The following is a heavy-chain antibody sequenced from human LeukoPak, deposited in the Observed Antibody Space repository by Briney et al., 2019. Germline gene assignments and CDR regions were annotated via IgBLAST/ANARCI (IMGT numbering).Heavy chain of an antibody. Sequence: ASVKVSCKASGYIFTTHYMHWVRQAPGQGLEWMGVIQPSGGRTWYAQKFQGRVTMTRDMSTNTDYMELSSLRSDDTAVYYCARGGYYGLGNDFRFDPWGQGTLVTVSS. CDR3: ARGGYYGLGNDFRFDP. CDR1: GYIFTTHY. CDR2: IQPSGGRT. D-gene: IGHD3-10*01. V-gene: IGHV1-46*01. J-gene: IGHJ5*02.